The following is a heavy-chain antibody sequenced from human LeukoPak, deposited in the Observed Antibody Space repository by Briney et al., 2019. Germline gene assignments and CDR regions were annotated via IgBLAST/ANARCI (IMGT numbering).Heavy chain of an antibody. CDR1: GFTFSRYS. CDR3: ARGGDYGDYDY. Sequence: GGSLRLSCAASGFTFSRYSMNWVRQAPGKGLEWVSSISSSSYIYYADSVKGRFTISRDNAKNSLYLQMNSLRAEDTAVYYCARGGDYGDYDYWGQGTLVTVSS. CDR2: ISSSSYI. V-gene: IGHV3-21*01. D-gene: IGHD4-17*01. J-gene: IGHJ4*02.